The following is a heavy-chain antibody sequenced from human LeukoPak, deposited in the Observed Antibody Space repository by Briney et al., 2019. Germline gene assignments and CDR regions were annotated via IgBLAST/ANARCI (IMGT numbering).Heavy chain of an antibody. CDR1: DDSITKYH. D-gene: IGHD1-20*01. Sequence: SETLSLTCSVSDDSITKYHWGWIRQPPGKGLEWIGCIHSSGGTYYNPSLETRVTVSLHTSAKQLSLRLTSVTAADTAVYFCARANINWLRSLGTLYYFDYWGLGTLVTVSS. V-gene: IGHV4-4*07. CDR3: ARANINWLRSLGTLYYFDY. CDR2: IHSSGGT. J-gene: IGHJ4*02.